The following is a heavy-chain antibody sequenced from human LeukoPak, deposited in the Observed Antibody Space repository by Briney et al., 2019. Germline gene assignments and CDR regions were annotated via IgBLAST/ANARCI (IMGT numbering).Heavy chain of an antibody. D-gene: IGHD2-15*01. V-gene: IGHV1-8*01. J-gene: IGHJ3*02. CDR3: ARRRYCSGGSCPDAFDI. CDR1: GYTFTSYD. CDR2: MNPNSGNT. Sequence: GASVKVSCKASGYTFTSYDINWVRQATGQGLEWMGWMNPNSGNTGYAQKFQGRVTMTRNTSISTAYMELSGLRSEDTAVYYCARRRYCSGGSCPDAFDIWGQGTMVTVSS.